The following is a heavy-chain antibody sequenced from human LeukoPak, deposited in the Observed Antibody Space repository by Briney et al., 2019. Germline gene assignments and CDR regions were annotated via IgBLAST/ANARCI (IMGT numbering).Heavy chain of an antibody. Sequence: ASVKVSCKASGYTFTSYAMHWVRQAPGQRLEWMGWINAGNGNTKYSQKFQGRVTITRDTSASTAYMELSSLRSEDTAVYYCARAVEQGYFDWSYELDYFDYWGQGTLVTVSS. V-gene: IGHV1-3*01. CDR1: GYTFTSYA. CDR3: ARAVEQGYFDWSYELDYFDY. J-gene: IGHJ4*02. CDR2: INAGNGNT. D-gene: IGHD3-9*01.